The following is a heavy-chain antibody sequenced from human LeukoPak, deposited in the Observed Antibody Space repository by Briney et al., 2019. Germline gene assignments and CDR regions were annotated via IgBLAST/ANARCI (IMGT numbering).Heavy chain of an antibody. CDR1: GLTASSYG. CDR2: INHSGST. J-gene: IGHJ3*02. CDR3: ARGRVYCDAFDI. V-gene: IGHV4-34*01. Sequence: AGESLRLSCGASGLTASSYGMSWVRQAPGKGLEWIGEINHSGSTNYNPSLKSRVTISVDTSKNQFSLKLSSVTAADTAVYYCARGRVYCDAFDIWGQGTMVTVSS. D-gene: IGHD2-8*02.